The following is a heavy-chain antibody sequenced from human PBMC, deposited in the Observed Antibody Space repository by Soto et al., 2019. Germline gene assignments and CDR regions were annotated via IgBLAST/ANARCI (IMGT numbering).Heavy chain of an antibody. Sequence: EVQLLESGGNLVQPGGSRRLSCAASGFTFSSYVMSWVRQAPGKGLEWVSTISGSGASIYDADSVKGRFTISRDNSKNTVYLQMNSLRAEDTAVYYCAKDGLGSCTGGTCYGSDYWGQGTLVTVCS. D-gene: IGHD2-15*01. CDR1: GFTFSSYV. J-gene: IGHJ4*02. CDR2: ISGSGASI. V-gene: IGHV3-23*01. CDR3: AKDGLGSCTGGTCYGSDY.